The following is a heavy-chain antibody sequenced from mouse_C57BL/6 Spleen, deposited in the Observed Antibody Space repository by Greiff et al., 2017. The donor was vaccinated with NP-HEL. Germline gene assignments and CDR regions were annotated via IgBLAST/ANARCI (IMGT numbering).Heavy chain of an antibody. V-gene: IGHV1-64*01. CDR1: GYTFTSYW. J-gene: IGHJ3*01. D-gene: IGHD1-1*01. Sequence: VKLQQPGAELVKPGASVKLSCKASGYTFTSYWMHWVKQRPGQGLEWIGMIHPNSGSTNYNEKFKSKATLTVDKSSSTAYMQLSSLTSEDSAVYYCARGYYGSSFAYWGQGTLVTVSA. CDR2: IHPNSGST. CDR3: ARGYYGSSFAY.